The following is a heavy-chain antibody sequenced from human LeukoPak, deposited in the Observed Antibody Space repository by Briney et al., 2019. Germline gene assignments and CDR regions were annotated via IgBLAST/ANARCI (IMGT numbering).Heavy chain of an antibody. D-gene: IGHD3-10*01. V-gene: IGHV3-23*01. CDR2: ISGSGGST. CDR1: GFTFSDYA. CDR3: ARHGSGSYYSDYFDY. Sequence: GGSLRLSCAASGFTFSDYAMSWVRQAPVKGLEWASAISGSGGSTYSADSVKGRFTISRDNSKNTLYLQMNSLRAEDTAVYYCARHGSGSYYSDYFDYWGQGTLVTVSS. J-gene: IGHJ4*02.